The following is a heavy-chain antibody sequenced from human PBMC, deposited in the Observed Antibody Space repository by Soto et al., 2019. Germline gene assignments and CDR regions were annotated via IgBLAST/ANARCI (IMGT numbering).Heavy chain of an antibody. V-gene: IGHV3-21*01. CDR3: ARDRGYHAPHYYYNAMGV. Sequence: PGGSLRLSCVASGFTFGTYTMNWVRQAPGKGLEWVSGIRGFSPYTFYAESVKCRFTISRYHAKSSLYLQMNSLGVEYTAVYYRARDRGYHAPHYYYNAMGVWGQGTTVSVSS. D-gene: IGHD2-15*01. CDR2: IRGFSPYT. J-gene: IGHJ6*02. CDR1: GFTFGTYT.